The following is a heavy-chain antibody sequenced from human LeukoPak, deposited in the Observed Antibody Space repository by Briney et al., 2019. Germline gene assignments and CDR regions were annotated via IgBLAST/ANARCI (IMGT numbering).Heavy chain of an antibody. Sequence: PSETLSLTCTVSVGSISSYYWSWIRQSPGKGLEWIGYIYYSGSTNYNPSLKSRVTISVDTSKNQFSLKLSSVTAADTAVYYCARESSGWQTNLDYWGQGTLVTVSS. CDR3: ARESSGWQTNLDY. J-gene: IGHJ4*02. D-gene: IGHD6-19*01. CDR1: VGSISSYY. V-gene: IGHV4-59*01. CDR2: IYYSGST.